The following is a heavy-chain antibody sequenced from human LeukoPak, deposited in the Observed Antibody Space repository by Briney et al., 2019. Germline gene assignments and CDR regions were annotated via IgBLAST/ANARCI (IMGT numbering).Heavy chain of an antibody. D-gene: IGHD5-18*01. J-gene: IGHJ6*04. CDR1: GFTFSSYG. V-gene: IGHV3-30*18. Sequence: GGSLRLSCAASGFTFSSYGMHWVRQAPGKGLEWVAVISYDGSNKYYADSVKGRFIISRDNSKNTLYLQMNSLRAEDTAVYYCAKAFRGYSHAYYSMDVWGKGTTVTVSS. CDR3: AKAFRGYSHAYYSMDV. CDR2: ISYDGSNK.